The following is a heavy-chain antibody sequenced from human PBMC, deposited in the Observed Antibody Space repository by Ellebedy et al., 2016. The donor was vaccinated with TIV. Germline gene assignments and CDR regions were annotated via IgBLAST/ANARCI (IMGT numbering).Heavy chain of an antibody. D-gene: IGHD1-26*01. CDR2: INPSSGST. CDR1: GYTFSNYF. Sequence: AALVKVSCKASGYTFSNYFVHWVRQAPGQGLEWMGIINPSSGSTTYAQKLQGRLTMTRDTSTSTVYMELSSLRSEDTAVYYCARHPYSGSWDYWGQGTLVTVSS. V-gene: IGHV1-46*04. CDR3: ARHPYSGSWDY. J-gene: IGHJ4*02.